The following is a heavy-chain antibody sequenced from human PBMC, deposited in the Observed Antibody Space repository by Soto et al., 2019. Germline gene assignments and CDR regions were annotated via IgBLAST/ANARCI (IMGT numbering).Heavy chain of an antibody. J-gene: IGHJ3*01. V-gene: IGHV4-59*01. Sequence: PSETLSLTCTVSGGSISSYYWSWIRQPPGKGLEWIGYIYYSGSTNYNPSLKSRVTISVDTSKNQFSLKLSSVTAADTAVYYCASWTTVTTERFDAFDLRGQGTTVTVSS. CDR3: ASWTTVTTERFDAFDL. CDR2: IYYSGST. CDR1: GGSISSYY. D-gene: IGHD4-17*01.